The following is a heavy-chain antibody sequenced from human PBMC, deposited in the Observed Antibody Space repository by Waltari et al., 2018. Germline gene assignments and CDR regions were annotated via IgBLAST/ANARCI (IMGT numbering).Heavy chain of an antibody. D-gene: IGHD3-16*02. J-gene: IGHJ4*02. CDR2: INHSGST. CDR1: GGSFSGSY. CDR3: ARGRGDYIWGSYRSAVDY. Sequence: QVQLQQWGAGLLKPAETLSLTCAVYGGSFSGSYWSWIRQPPGKGLEWIGEINHSGSTNYNPSLKSRVTISVDTSKNQFSLKLSSVTAADTAVYYCARGRGDYIWGSYRSAVDYWGQGTLVTVSS. V-gene: IGHV4-34*01.